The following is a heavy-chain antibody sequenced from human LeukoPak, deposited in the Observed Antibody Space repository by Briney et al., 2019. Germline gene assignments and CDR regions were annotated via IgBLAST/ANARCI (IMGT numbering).Heavy chain of an antibody. CDR3: ARRWELNGKDYFDY. CDR2: IYYSGST. D-gene: IGHD1-26*01. CDR1: GGSISSSSYY. Sequence: PSETLSLTCTVSGGSISSSSYYWGWIRQPPGKGLEWIGNIYYSGSTSYNPSLKSRVTISVDTSQNQFSLKLSSVTAADTSVYYCARRWELNGKDYFDYWGQGTLATVSS. J-gene: IGHJ4*02. V-gene: IGHV4-39*01.